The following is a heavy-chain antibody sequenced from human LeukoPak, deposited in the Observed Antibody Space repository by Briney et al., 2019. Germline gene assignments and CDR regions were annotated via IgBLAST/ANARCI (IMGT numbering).Heavy chain of an antibody. D-gene: IGHD3-16*02. CDR2: ISSSSSYI. V-gene: IGHV3-21*01. J-gene: IGHJ4*02. CDR3: ARASMITFGGVIVY. CDR1: GFTFSSYS. Sequence: GGSLRLSCAASGFTFSSYSMNWVRQAPGKGLEWVSSISSSSSYIYYAVSVKGRFTISRDNAKNSLYLQMNSLRAEDTAAYYCARASMITFGGVIVYWGQGTLVTVSS.